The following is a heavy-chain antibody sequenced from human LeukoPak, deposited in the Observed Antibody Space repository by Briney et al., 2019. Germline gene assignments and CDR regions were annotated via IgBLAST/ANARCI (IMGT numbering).Heavy chain of an antibody. D-gene: IGHD1-1*01. CDR2: ISYDGSNK. V-gene: IGHV3-30*04. Sequence: GGSLRLSCAASGFTFSSYAMHWVRQAPGKGLEWVAVISYDGSNKYYADSVKGRFTISRDNSKNTLYLQMNSLRAEDTAVYYYARDWNEYYFDYWGQGTLVTVSS. CDR3: ARDWNEYYFDY. J-gene: IGHJ4*02. CDR1: GFTFSSYA.